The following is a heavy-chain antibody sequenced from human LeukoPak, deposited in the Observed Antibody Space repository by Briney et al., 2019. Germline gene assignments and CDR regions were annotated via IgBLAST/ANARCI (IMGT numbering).Heavy chain of an antibody. CDR2: ISGSGGKT. J-gene: IGHJ4*02. CDR1: GFTFSRYW. D-gene: IGHD3-22*01. V-gene: IGHV3-23*01. Sequence: GGSLRLSCAASGFTFSRYWMSWVRQAPGKGLEWVSVISGSGGKTYYADSVKGRFTISRDNSKNTLYLQMNSLRAEDTAIYYCAKAPVGANYYDSSGYFDYWGQGTLVTVSS. CDR3: AKAPVGANYYDSSGYFDY.